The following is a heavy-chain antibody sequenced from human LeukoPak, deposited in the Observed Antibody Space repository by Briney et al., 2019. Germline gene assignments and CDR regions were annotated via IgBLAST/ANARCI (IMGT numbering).Heavy chain of an antibody. D-gene: IGHD6-19*01. J-gene: IGHJ4*02. V-gene: IGHV3-23*01. Sequence: GGSLRLSCAASGFTFSSYAMSWVRQAPGKGLEWVSAISGSGGSTYYADSVKGRFTISRDDSKNTLYLQMNSLRAEDTAVYYCAKDSSGWYYFDYWGQGTLVTVSS. CDR2: ISGSGGST. CDR3: AKDSSGWYYFDY. CDR1: GFTFSSYA.